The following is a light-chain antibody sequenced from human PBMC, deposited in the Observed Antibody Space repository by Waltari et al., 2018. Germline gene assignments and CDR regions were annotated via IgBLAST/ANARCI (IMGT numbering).Light chain of an antibody. CDR1: QSVSSN. CDR3: QQYNRWPPIT. CDR2: DAS. J-gene: IGKJ5*01. V-gene: IGKV3-15*01. Sequence: VVLTQSPATLSVSPGERAIISCRASQSVSSNLAWYQQKPGQAPRLLIYDASTRASSIPARFRGSGSGTEITLTINSLQSEDSATYYCQQYNRWPPITFGQGTRLDIK.